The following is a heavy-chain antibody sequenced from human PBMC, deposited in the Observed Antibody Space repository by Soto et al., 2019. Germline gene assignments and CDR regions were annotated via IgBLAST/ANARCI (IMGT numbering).Heavy chain of an antibody. CDR1: GGTFSSYA. V-gene: IGHV1-69*12. CDR3: ASPIVLVPAAMRSGYYYYGMDV. CDR2: IIPIFGTA. J-gene: IGHJ6*02. D-gene: IGHD2-2*01. Sequence: QVQLVQSGAEVKKPGSSVKVSCKASGGTFSSYAISWVRQAPGQGLEWMGGIIPIFGTANYAQKFQGRVTITAVESTSTAYMELSSRGSEEGAVYYCASPIVLVPAAMRSGYYYYGMDVWGQGTTVTVSS.